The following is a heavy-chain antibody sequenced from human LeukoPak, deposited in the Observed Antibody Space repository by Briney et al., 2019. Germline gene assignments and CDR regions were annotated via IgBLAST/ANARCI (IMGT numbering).Heavy chain of an antibody. CDR2: IDPSDSYT. CDR1: GYSFTSYW. J-gene: IGHJ5*02. V-gene: IGHV5-10-1*01. D-gene: IGHD3-10*01. CDR3: ARYYASGSTNWFDP. Sequence: GESLKISCKGSGYSFTSYWINWVRQMPGKGLEWMGTIDPSDSYTNYSPSFRGQVTISADKSISTAYLQWSSLKASDTAMYYCARYYASGSTNWFDPWGQGTLVTVSS.